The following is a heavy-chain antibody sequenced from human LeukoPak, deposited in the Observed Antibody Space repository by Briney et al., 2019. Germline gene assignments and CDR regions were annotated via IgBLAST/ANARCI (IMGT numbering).Heavy chain of an antibody. D-gene: IGHD6-19*01. Sequence: PGGSLRLSCVASGFTFSNYWMSWVRQAPGKGLEWVGRIKSKIDGGTTDYAAFVKGRFTISRDDSNNTLYLQMSSLKTEDTALYYCTTGGNVLVAGTRTFDIWGQGTVVTVSS. V-gene: IGHV3-15*01. J-gene: IGHJ3*02. CDR1: GFTFSNYW. CDR2: IKSKIDGGTT. CDR3: TTGGNVLVAGTRTFDI.